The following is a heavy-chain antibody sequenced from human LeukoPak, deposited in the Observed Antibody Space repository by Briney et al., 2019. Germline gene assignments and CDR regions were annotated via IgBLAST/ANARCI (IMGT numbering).Heavy chain of an antibody. D-gene: IGHD2-2*01. CDR2: IYSCWST. J-gene: IGHJ6*03. Sequence: AGSLRLSCTGSGSTFSNAWMSWIRQSPRNALFWILYIYSCWSTCYNPSLKSRVTISVDTSKNQFSLKLSSVIAADTAVYYCARTTEGYCSSASCFGFSYSYYMDVWGKGATVTISS. CDR3: ARTTEGYCSSASCFGFSYSYYMDV. V-gene: IGHV4-59*01. CDR1: GSTFSNAW.